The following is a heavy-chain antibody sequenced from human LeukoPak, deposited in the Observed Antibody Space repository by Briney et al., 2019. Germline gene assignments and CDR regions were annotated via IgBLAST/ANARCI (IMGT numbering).Heavy chain of an antibody. J-gene: IGHJ4*02. CDR2: TYYRSKWYN. CDR3: ARGNSGMTVALFHS. Sequence: SQTLSLTCAISGDSVSNNNAAWNWIRQSPSRGLEWLGRTYYRSKWYNDYALSVKSRITINPDTSNNQVSLQLDSVTPEDTAVYFCARGNSGMTVALFHSWGQGTLVTVSS. D-gene: IGHD6-19*01. V-gene: IGHV6-1*01. CDR1: GDSVSNNNAA.